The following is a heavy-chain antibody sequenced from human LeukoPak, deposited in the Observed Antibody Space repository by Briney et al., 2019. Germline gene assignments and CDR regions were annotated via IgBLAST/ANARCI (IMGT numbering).Heavy chain of an antibody. V-gene: IGHV1-69*05. D-gene: IGHD3-9*01. CDR3: ASHILRYFDWSGFDY. CDR1: GGTFSSYA. CDR2: IIPIFGTA. Sequence: ASVKVSCKASGGTFSSYAISWVRQAPGQGLEWMGGIIPIFGTANYAQKFQGRVTITTDESTSTAYMELSSLRSEDTAVYYCASHILRYFDWSGFDYWGQGTLVTVSS. J-gene: IGHJ4*02.